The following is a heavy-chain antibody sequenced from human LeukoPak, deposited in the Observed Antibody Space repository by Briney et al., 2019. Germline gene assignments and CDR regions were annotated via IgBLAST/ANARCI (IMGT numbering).Heavy chain of an antibody. CDR2: ISYDGSNK. CDR3: AKAEYSSGWYQDY. CDR1: GFTFSSYG. J-gene: IGHJ4*02. Sequence: ARSLRLSCAASGFTFSSYGMHWVRQAPGKGLEWVAVISYDGSNKYYADSVKGRFTISRDNSKNTLYLQMNSLRAEDTAVYYCAKAEYSSGWYQDYWGQGTLVTVSS. V-gene: IGHV3-30*18. D-gene: IGHD6-19*01.